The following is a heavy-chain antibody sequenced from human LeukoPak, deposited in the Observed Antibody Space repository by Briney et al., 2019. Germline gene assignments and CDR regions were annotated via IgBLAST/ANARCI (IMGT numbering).Heavy chain of an antibody. CDR2: IYTSGST. CDR3: ARVITGTSFRFDP. Sequence: SETLSLTCTVSGVSISSYYWSWIRQPAGKGLEWIGRIYTSGSTNYNPSLKSLVTMSVDTSKNQFSLKLSSVTAADTAAYYCARVITGTSFRFDPRGQGTLVTVSS. J-gene: IGHJ5*02. D-gene: IGHD1-20*01. V-gene: IGHV4-4*07. CDR1: GVSISSYY.